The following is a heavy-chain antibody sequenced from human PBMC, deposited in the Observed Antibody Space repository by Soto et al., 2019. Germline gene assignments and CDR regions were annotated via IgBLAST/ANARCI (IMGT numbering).Heavy chain of an antibody. V-gene: IGHV1-46*01. CDR3: ARIYYYDSSGYLAFDP. J-gene: IGHJ5*02. Sequence: ASVKVSCKASGYTFTSYYMHWVRQAPGQGLEWMGIINPSGGSTSYAQKFQGRVTMTRDTSTSTVYMELSSLRSEDTAVYYCARIYYYDSSGYLAFDPWGQGTLVTVSS. CDR2: INPSGGST. D-gene: IGHD3-22*01. CDR1: GYTFTSYY.